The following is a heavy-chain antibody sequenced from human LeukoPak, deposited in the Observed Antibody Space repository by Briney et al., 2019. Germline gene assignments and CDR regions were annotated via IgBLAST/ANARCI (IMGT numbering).Heavy chain of an antibody. CDR3: TKDPNGDYIGALDP. Sequence: GGSLRLSCAASGFTFSSFAMTWVRQAPGKGLEWVSSITGSHGRTYTTDSVKGRFTISRDNSQNTLYLQMNSLRAEDTAVYYCTKDPNGDYIGALDPWGQGTLVIVSS. V-gene: IGHV3-23*01. CDR2: ITGSHGRT. CDR1: GFTFSSFA. D-gene: IGHD4-17*01. J-gene: IGHJ5*02.